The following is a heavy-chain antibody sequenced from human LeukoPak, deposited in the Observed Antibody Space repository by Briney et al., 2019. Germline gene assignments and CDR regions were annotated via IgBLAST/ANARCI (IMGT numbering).Heavy chain of an antibody. Sequence: GGSLRLSCAASGFTFSSYGMHWVRQAPGKGLEWVAVISYDGSNKYYADPVKGRFTISGDNSKNTLYLQMNSLRAEDTAVYYCAKDMGAAAGTPLDYWGQGTLVTVSS. CDR3: AKDMGAAAGTPLDY. V-gene: IGHV3-30*18. CDR2: ISYDGSNK. CDR1: GFTFSSYG. D-gene: IGHD6-13*01. J-gene: IGHJ4*02.